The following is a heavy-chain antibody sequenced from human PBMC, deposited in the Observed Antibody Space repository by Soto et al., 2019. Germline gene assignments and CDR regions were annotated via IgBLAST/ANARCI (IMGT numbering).Heavy chain of an antibody. CDR1: GFTFSDYY. CDR3: AREGSSLYKAAFDI. D-gene: IGHD6-13*01. CDR2: ISSSGSTI. J-gene: IGHJ3*02. V-gene: IGHV3-11*01. Sequence: GGSLRLSCAASGFTFSDYYMSWIRQAPGKGLEWVSYISSSGSTIYYADSVKGRFTISRDNAKNSLYLQMNSLRAEDTAVYYCAREGSSLYKAAFDIWGQGTMVTVSS.